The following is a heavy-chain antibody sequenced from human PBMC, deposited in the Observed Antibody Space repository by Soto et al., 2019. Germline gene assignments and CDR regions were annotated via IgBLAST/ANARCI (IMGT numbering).Heavy chain of an antibody. CDR2: IYYSGST. J-gene: IGHJ5*02. V-gene: IGHV4-61*01. Sequence: QVQLQESGPGLVKPSETLSLTCTVSGGSVSSGSYYWSWIRQPPGKGLEWIGYIYYSGSTNYKPDLKSRVTISVYTSKNQFSLKLSSVTAADTAVYYCARVGARIVLGSKGPGGWFDPWGQGTLVTVSS. D-gene: IGHD2-8*01. CDR1: GGSVSSGSYY. CDR3: ARVGARIVLGSKGPGGWFDP.